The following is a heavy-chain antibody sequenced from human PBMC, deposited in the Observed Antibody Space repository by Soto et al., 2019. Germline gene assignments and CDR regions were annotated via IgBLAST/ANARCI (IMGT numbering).Heavy chain of an antibody. CDR1: GFTFSSYA. V-gene: IGHV3-23*01. CDR3: AQVVLMVYAPIFDY. Sequence: EVQLLESGGGLVQPGGSLRLSCAASGFTFSSYAMSWVRQAPGKGLEWVSAISGSGGSTYYADSVKGRFTISRDNSKNTMYLQMNRLRAEDTAVYYCAQVVLMVYAPIFDYWGQGTLVTVSS. D-gene: IGHD2-8*01. J-gene: IGHJ4*02. CDR2: ISGSGGST.